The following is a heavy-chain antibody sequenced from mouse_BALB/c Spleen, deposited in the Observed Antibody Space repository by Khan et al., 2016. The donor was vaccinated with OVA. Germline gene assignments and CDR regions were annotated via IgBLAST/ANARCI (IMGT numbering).Heavy chain of an antibody. CDR3: ARLAYYYDSEGFAY. D-gene: IGHD1-1*01. CDR1: GFTFSTYG. Sequence: EVELVESGGDLVKPEGSLKLSCAASGFTFSTYGMSWVRQTPDQRLEWVATISSGGSYTYYPDSVQGRFTISRDTAKNTLYLQMSSLKSEDTAMFYCARLAYYYDSEGFAYWGQGTLVTVSA. V-gene: IGHV5-6*01. J-gene: IGHJ3*01. CDR2: ISSGGSYT.